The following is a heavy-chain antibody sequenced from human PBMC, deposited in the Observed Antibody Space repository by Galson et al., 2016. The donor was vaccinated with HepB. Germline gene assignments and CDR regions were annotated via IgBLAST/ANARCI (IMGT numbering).Heavy chain of an antibody. V-gene: IGHV3-21*01. Sequence: SLRLSCAASAFTFSSFSMNWVRQAPGKGLEWVSTVSSSSDFIYYADSVKGRFTISRDNAKKSLFLQMRSLRVEDTAVYFCASARGVGATVPFDSWGLGTLVTVSS. D-gene: IGHD1-26*01. CDR2: VSSSSDFI. CDR3: ASARGVGATVPFDS. CDR1: AFTFSSFS. J-gene: IGHJ4*02.